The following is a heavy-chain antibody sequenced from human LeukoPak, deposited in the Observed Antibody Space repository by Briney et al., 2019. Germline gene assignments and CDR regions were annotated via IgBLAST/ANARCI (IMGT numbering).Heavy chain of an antibody. CDR1: GGSISSYY. D-gene: IGHD6-13*01. CDR3: ARVDSSNWYEYRGYFDY. CDR2: IYYSGST. Sequence: SETLSLTCTVSGGSISSYYWSWIRQPPGKGLEWIGYIYYSGSTNYNPSLKSRVTISVDTFKTQYSLKLSSVTAADTAVYYCARVDSSNWYEYRGYFDYWGQGTLVTVSS. J-gene: IGHJ4*02. V-gene: IGHV4-59*01.